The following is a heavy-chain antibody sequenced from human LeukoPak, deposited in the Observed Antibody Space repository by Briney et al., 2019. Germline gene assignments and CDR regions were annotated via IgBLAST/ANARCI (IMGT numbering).Heavy chain of an antibody. V-gene: IGHV3-9*01. D-gene: IGHD3-16*01. CDR3: AKGLGAYYYYYMDV. CDR2: ISWNSGSI. J-gene: IGHJ6*03. CDR1: GFTFDDYA. Sequence: GRSLRLSCAASGFTFDDYAMHWVRQAPGKGLEWVSGISWNSGSIGYADSVKGRFTISRDNAKNSLYLQMNSLRAEDTALYYCAKGLGAYYYYYMDVWGQGTLVTVSS.